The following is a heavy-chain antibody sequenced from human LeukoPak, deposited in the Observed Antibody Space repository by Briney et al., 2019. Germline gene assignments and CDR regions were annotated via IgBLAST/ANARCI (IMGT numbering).Heavy chain of an antibody. D-gene: IGHD6-13*01. V-gene: IGHV3-7*03. CDR3: ATSTAAAGTD. Sequence: GGSLRLSCAASGFTFSNLWMSWVRQAPGKGLKWVANIKQDGSEKYYVDSVKGRFTISRDNAQDSLYLQMNSLRAEDTAIYYCATSTAAAGTDWGQGTLVTVSS. J-gene: IGHJ4*02. CDR2: IKQDGSEK. CDR1: GFTFSNLW.